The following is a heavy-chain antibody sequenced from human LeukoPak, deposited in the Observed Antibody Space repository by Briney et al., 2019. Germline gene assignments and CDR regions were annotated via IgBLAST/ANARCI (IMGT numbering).Heavy chain of an antibody. CDR1: GFTFSSYA. Sequence: PGGSLRLSCAASGFTFSSYAMMWVRQAPGKGLDWVSTISVSGGSPNYADSVKGRFTISRDNSKNTLYLQMNSLRAEDTAVYYCAKQQWLVSPAVDYWGQGTLVTVSS. J-gene: IGHJ4*02. V-gene: IGHV3-23*01. CDR2: ISVSGGSP. D-gene: IGHD6-19*01. CDR3: AKQQWLVSPAVDY.